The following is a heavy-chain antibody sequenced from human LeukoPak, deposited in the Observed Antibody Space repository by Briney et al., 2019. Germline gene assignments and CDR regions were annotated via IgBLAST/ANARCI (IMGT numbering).Heavy chain of an antibody. CDR3: ARGGWAALGY. V-gene: IGHV4-39*07. Sequence: SETLSLTCTVSGGSISSSSYYWGWIRQPPGEGLEWIGRIYTSGSTNYNPSLKSRVTISVDTSKNQFSLKLSSVTAADTALYYCARGGWAALGYWGQGTLVTVSS. CDR1: GGSISSSSYY. J-gene: IGHJ4*02. D-gene: IGHD2-15*01. CDR2: IYTSGST.